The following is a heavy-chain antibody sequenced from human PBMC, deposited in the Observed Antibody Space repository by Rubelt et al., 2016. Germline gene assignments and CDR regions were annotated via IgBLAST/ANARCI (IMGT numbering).Heavy chain of an antibody. Sequence: WVSSISSSSSYIYYADSVKGRFTISRDNSKNTLYLQMNSLRAEDTAVYYCARARGYSSGWYLDYWGQGTLVTVSS. D-gene: IGHD6-19*01. V-gene: IGHV3-21*01. CDR3: ARARGYSSGWYLDY. J-gene: IGHJ4*02. CDR2: ISSSSSYI.